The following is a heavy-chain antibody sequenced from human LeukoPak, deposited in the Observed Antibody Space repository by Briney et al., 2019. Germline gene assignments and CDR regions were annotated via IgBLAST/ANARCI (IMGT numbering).Heavy chain of an antibody. D-gene: IGHD6-13*01. J-gene: IGHJ4*02. Sequence: ASVKVSCKASGYTFTSYGISWVRQAPGQGLEWMGWISAYNGNTNYAQKLQGRVTMTTDTSTSTAYMELSSLRSEDTAVYYCACAAAGPNYFDYWGQGTLVTVSS. V-gene: IGHV1-18*01. CDR1: GYTFTSYG. CDR2: ISAYNGNT. CDR3: ACAAAGPNYFDY.